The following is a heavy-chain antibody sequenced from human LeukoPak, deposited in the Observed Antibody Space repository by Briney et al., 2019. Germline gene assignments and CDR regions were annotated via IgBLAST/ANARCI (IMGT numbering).Heavy chain of an antibody. CDR3: ARVNLGANDY. D-gene: IGHD1-14*01. V-gene: IGHV3-7*04. CDR1: GFTVSSNY. Sequence: PGGSLRLSCAASGFTVSSNYMSWVRQAPGKGLEWVANIKQDGSEKYYVDSVKGRFTISRDNAKKSLYLQMNSLRDEDTAVYNCARVNLGANDYWGQGTLVTVSS. J-gene: IGHJ4*02. CDR2: IKQDGSEK.